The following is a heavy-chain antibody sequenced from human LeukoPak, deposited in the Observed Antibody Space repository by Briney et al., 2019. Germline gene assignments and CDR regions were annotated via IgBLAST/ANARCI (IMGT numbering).Heavy chain of an antibody. D-gene: IGHD4-23*01. CDR1: GYTFTSYG. CDR3: ARDSYGGKRKFDY. Sequence: GASVKVSCKASGYTFTSYGISWVRQAPGQGLEWMGWISAYNGNTNYAQKLQGRVTMTRNTSISTAYMELSSLRSEDTAVYYCARDSYGGKRKFDYWGQGTLVTVSS. V-gene: IGHV1-18*01. CDR2: ISAYNGNT. J-gene: IGHJ4*02.